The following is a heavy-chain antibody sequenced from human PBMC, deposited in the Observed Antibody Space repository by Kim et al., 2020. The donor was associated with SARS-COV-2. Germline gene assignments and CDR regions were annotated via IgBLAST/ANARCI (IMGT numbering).Heavy chain of an antibody. CDR3: AKDTGYSSSWEFDY. Sequence: GGSLRLSCAASGFTFDDYAMHWVRQAPGKGLEWVSGISWNSGSIGYADSVKGRFTISRDNAKNSLYLQMNSLRAEDTALYYCAKDTGYSSSWEFDYWGQG. J-gene: IGHJ4*02. D-gene: IGHD6-13*01. V-gene: IGHV3-9*01. CDR2: ISWNSGSI. CDR1: GFTFDDYA.